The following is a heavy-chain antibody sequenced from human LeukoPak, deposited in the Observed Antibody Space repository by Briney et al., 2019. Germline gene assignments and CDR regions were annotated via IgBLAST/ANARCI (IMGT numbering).Heavy chain of an antibody. V-gene: IGHV3-30*18. Sequence: GGSLRLACAASGFSFRSYGVHWVRQAPGKGLEWVAGVSYDGSNKYYADSVKGRFTISRDNSKNTLFMEMISLRREDTAVYYCAKGPVSGSRSHFDYWGQGGLLTVSS. CDR3: AKGPVSGSRSHFDY. CDR2: VSYDGSNK. CDR1: GFSFRSYG. J-gene: IGHJ4*02. D-gene: IGHD1-26*01.